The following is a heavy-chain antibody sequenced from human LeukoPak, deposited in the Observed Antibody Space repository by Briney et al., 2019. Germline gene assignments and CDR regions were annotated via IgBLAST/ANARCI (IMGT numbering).Heavy chain of an antibody. CDR2: VYYTGSS. CDR3: ARLSRIATAGAYSYHSLDI. Sequence: SETLSLTCTVSGGSITDHAWCWIRQPPGRGLEWIGCVYYTGSSEYNASLKSRLTISTDTSNNQLSLKVTSVTAADTATYSCARLSRIATAGAYSYHSLDIWGQGTTVTVSS. J-gene: IGHJ6*02. D-gene: IGHD6-13*01. CDR1: GGSITDHA. V-gene: IGHV4-59*11.